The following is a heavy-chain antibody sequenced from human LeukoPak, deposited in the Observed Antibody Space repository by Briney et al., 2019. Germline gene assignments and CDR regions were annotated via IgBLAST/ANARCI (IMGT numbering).Heavy chain of an antibody. J-gene: IGHJ4*02. CDR1: GYSFTSYW. Sequence: GGSLQISCKGSGYSFTSYWIGWVRQLPGKGLEWMGIIYPGDSDTRYSPSFQGQVTISADKSISTAYLQWSSLKASDTAMYYCGTAMVTRMFYFDYWGQGTLVTVSS. CDR3: GTAMVTRMFYFDY. D-gene: IGHD5-18*01. CDR2: IYPGDSDT. V-gene: IGHV5-51*01.